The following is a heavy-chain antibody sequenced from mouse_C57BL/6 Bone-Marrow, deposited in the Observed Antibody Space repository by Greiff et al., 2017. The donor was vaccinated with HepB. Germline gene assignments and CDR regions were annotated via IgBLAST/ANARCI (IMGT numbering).Heavy chain of an antibody. V-gene: IGHV5-9-1*02. CDR1: GFTFSSYA. CDR2: ISSGGDYI. J-gene: IGHJ3*01. Sequence: EVMLVESGAGLVKPGGSLKLSCAASGFTFSSYAMSWVRQTPEKRLEWVAYISSGGDYIYYADTVKGRFTITRDNARNTLYLQMSSRKSEDTAMYYCTRGAGTWFAYWGQGTLVTVSA. CDR3: TRGAGTWFAY. D-gene: IGHD3-3*01.